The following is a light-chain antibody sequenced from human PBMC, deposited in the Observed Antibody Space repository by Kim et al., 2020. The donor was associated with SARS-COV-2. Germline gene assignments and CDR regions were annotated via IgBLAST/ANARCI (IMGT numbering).Light chain of an antibody. V-gene: IGKV3-11*01. J-gene: IGKJ2*01. Sequence: EIVLTQSPATLSLSPGERAALSCRASQSVSSYLTWYQQKPGQAPRLLIYDVSNRATGIPAKFSGSGSGTDFTLTISSLEPEDIAVYYCQQRSKWPYTFGRGTKLEI. CDR3: QQRSKWPYT. CDR1: QSVSSY. CDR2: DVS.